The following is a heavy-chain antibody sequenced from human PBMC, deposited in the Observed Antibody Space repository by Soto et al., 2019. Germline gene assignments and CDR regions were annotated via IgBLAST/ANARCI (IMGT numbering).Heavy chain of an antibody. CDR1: AYSLTSYY. J-gene: IGHJ4*02. D-gene: IGHD6-6*01. Sequence: XSVKVSGEASAYSLTSYYRHWGRQAPGQGLEWMGIINPSGGSTSYAQKFQCRVTMARDTSTSTVYMELSSLRSEDTAVYYCARPEYSSLGVSGAFDYWGQGTLVTVSS. V-gene: IGHV1-46*01. CDR3: ARPEYSSLGVSGAFDY. CDR2: INPSGGST.